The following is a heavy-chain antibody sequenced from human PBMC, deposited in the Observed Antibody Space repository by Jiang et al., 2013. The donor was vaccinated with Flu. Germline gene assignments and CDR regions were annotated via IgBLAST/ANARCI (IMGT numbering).Heavy chain of an antibody. CDR1: GGSISNYY. Sequence: GSGLVKPSETLSLTCTVSGGSISNYYWTWIRQPPGKGLEWIGYLYSGASTIYHPSLKSRVTISVDKSKNQFSLKLSSVTAADTALYYCARGYYMDVWGKGTTVTVSS. CDR2: LYSGAST. V-gene: IGHV4-59*01. CDR3: ARGYYMDV. J-gene: IGHJ6*03.